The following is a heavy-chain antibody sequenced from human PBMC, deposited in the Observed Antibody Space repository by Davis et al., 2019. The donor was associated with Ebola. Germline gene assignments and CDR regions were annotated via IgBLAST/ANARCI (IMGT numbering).Heavy chain of an antibody. CDR3: ATLRRTITGMDDAFDI. CDR2: IYPRDSDT. D-gene: IGHD2-8*02. J-gene: IGHJ3*02. CDR1: GYSFISYW. Sequence: GESLKISCKGSGYSFISYWIGWVRHMPGKGLEWMGIIYPRDSDTRYSPSFRGQVIISADKSIKTAFLQWSSLKASDTAMYYCATLRRTITGMDDAFDIWGQGTMVTVSS. V-gene: IGHV5-51*01.